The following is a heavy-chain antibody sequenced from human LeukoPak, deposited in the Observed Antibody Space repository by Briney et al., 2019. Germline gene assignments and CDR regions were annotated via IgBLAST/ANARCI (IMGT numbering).Heavy chain of an antibody. D-gene: IGHD3-22*01. CDR1: VFTFSIYS. CDR3: ARGGHSSAFFDY. Sequence: GGSLRLSCAASVFTFSIYSMSWVRQAPGKGLEGVSTISGSGGSTYYADSVRGRFTISKDNSKNTLYLQMNSLRAEDTAVYYSARGGHSSAFFDYWGQGTLVTVSS. CDR2: ISGSGGST. V-gene: IGHV3-23*01. J-gene: IGHJ4*02.